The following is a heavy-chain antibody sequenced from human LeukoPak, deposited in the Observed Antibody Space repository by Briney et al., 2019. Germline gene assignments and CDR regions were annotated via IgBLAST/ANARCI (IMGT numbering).Heavy chain of an antibody. D-gene: IGHD3-10*01. Sequence: SETLSLTCAVYGGSFSGYYWGWIRQPPGKGLEWIGEINHSGSTNYNPSLKSRVTISVDTSKNQFSLKLSSVTAADTAVYYCARGRSTMVRGVRNWFDPWGQGTLVTVSS. CDR1: GGSFSGYY. V-gene: IGHV4-34*01. CDR2: INHSGST. CDR3: ARGRSTMVRGVRNWFDP. J-gene: IGHJ5*02.